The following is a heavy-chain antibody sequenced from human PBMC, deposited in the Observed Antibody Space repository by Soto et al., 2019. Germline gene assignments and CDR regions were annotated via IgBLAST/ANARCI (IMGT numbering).Heavy chain of an antibody. CDR3: ATVGEYYYDSSGYYFDY. J-gene: IGHJ4*02. V-gene: IGHV3-23*01. CDR1: GFTFSSYA. D-gene: IGHD3-22*01. CDR2: ISGSGGST. Sequence: EVQLLESGGGLVQPGGSLRLSCAASGFTFSSYAMSWVRQAPGKGLEWVSAISGSGGSTYYADSVKGRFTISRDNSKNTLYLQMNSLRAEDTAVYYCATVGEYYYDSSGYYFDYWGQGTLVTVSS.